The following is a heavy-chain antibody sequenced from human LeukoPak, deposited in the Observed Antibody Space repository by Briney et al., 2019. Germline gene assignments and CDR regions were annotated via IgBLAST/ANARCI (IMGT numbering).Heavy chain of an antibody. V-gene: IGHV4-39*01. D-gene: IGHD3/OR15-3a*01. CDR3: ARQTGSGLFILP. J-gene: IGHJ4*02. Sequence: SETLSLTCTVSGVSISSSNSYWGWIRQPPGKGLEWIGSTYYSGNIYYNASLKSQVSISIDTSKNQFSLKLTSVTAADTAVYYCARQTGSGLFILPGGQGTLVTVSS. CDR2: TYYSGNI. CDR1: GVSISSSNSY.